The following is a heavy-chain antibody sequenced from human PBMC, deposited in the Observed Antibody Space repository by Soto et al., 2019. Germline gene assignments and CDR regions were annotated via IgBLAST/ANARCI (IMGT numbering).Heavy chain of an antibody. V-gene: IGHV4-59*08. Sequence: QVQLQESGPGLVKPSETLSLTCTVSGGSISSYYWSWIRQPPGKGLEWIGYIYYSGSTNYNPSLKSRVTISVDTSKNQFSLKLSSVTAADTAVYYCARSPRAVATDYWGQGTLVTVSS. CDR3: ARSPRAVATDY. D-gene: IGHD2-21*02. CDR2: IYYSGST. J-gene: IGHJ4*02. CDR1: GGSISSYY.